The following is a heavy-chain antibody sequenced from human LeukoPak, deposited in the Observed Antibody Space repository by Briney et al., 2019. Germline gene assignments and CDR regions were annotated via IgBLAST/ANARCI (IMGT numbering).Heavy chain of an antibody. Sequence: KTSETLSLTCTVSGGPISDYYWSWIRQPPGKGLEWIGYVHYRGSTIYNPSLKSRVTIILDTPNKQFSLRLTSVTAADTAVYYCARGTDFQRWGQGTLVTVSS. CDR2: VHYRGST. CDR1: GGPISDYY. J-gene: IGHJ1*01. CDR3: ARGTDFQR. V-gene: IGHV4-59*08.